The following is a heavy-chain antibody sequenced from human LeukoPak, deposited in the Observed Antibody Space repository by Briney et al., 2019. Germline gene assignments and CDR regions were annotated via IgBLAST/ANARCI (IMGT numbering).Heavy chain of an antibody. Sequence: GGSLRLSCSASGFTFNRDWTAWVRQAPGKGLEWVANIKGDGSEKNYVDSVKGRFTISRDNAKISLYLQMNSLRAEDTAVYYCARADFWSGTVDYWGQGTLVTVSS. CDR3: ARADFWSGTVDY. CDR2: IKGDGSEK. J-gene: IGHJ4*02. CDR1: GFTFNRDW. V-gene: IGHV3-7*01. D-gene: IGHD3-3*01.